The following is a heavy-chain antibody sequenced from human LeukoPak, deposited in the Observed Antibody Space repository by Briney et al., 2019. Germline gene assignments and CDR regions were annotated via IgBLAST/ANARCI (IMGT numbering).Heavy chain of an antibody. J-gene: IGHJ3*02. CDR3: ARGKKVGAAFDI. D-gene: IGHD1-26*01. Sequence: GGSLRLSCAASGFTFSSYAMHWVRQAPGKGLEWVAVISYDGSNKYYADSVKGRFTISRDNSKNTLYLQMNSLRAEDTAVYYCARGKKVGAAFDIWGQGTMVTVCS. CDR1: GFTFSSYA. CDR2: ISYDGSNK. V-gene: IGHV3-30-3*01.